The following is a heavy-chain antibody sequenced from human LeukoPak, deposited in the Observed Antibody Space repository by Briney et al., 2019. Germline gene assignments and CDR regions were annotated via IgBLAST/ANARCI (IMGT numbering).Heavy chain of an antibody. D-gene: IGHD3-22*01. CDR3: ARLIARYYYDSSGYGENDY. V-gene: IGHV1-69*04. CDR2: IIPILGIA. CDR1: GGTFSSYA. Sequence: GSSVKVSCKASGGTFSSYAISWVRQAPGQGLEWMGRIIPILGIANYAQKFQGRVTITADKSTSTAYMELSSLRSEDTAVYYCARLIARYYYDSSGYGENDYWGQGTLVTVFS. J-gene: IGHJ4*02.